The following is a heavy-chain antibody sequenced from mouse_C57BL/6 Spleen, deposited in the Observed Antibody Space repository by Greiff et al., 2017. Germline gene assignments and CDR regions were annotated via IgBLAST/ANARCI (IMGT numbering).Heavy chain of an antibody. J-gene: IGHJ1*03. D-gene: IGHD1-1*01. CDR2: IYPGSGST. Sequence: QVQLQQPGAELVKPGASVKMSCKASGYTFTSYWITWVKQRPGQGLEWIGDIYPGSGSTNYNEKFKGKATLTVDTSSSTAYMQLSSLTSEDSAVYYCAREGIAIYDGYFDVWGTGTTVTVSS. V-gene: IGHV1-55*01. CDR1: GYTFTSYW. CDR3: AREGIAIYDGYFDV.